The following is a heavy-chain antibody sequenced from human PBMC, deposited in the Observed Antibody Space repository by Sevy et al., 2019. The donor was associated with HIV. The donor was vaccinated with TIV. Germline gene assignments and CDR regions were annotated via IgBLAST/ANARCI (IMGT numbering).Heavy chain of an antibody. CDR3: VREPHSGSGGSFDM. Sequence: GGSLRLSCAASGFTFSRFPMHWVRQTPGKGLEYVSGINTSGRDTYYANSVKGRFTISRDNSKNTLYLQMGSLRTEDMAAYYCVREPHSGSGGSFDMWGQATMVTVSS. CDR2: INTSGRDT. V-gene: IGHV3-64*01. D-gene: IGHD1-26*01. CDR1: GFTFSRFP. J-gene: IGHJ3*02.